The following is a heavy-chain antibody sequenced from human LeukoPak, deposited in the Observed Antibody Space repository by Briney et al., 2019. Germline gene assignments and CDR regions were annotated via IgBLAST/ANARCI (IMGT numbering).Heavy chain of an antibody. V-gene: IGHV1-2*02. D-gene: IGHD3-9*01. CDR2: INPNSAGT. CDR1: GYTFTGYY. J-gene: IGHJ4*02. CDR3: ARGDHYDVLTGFQTPSHLSDY. Sequence: ASVKVSCKASGYTFTGYYIHWVRQAPGQGLEWMGWINPNSAGTSYAQKFQGRVTMTRDTSISTAYMELSRLRSDDTAVCYCARGDHYDVLTGFQTPSHLSDYWGQGTLVTVSS.